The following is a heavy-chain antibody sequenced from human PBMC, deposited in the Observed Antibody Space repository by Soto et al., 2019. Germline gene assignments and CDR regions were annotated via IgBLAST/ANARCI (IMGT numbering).Heavy chain of an antibody. J-gene: IGHJ5*02. CDR1: GDSVSSNSAA. CDR3: ARDHTFFDILTGFSTSWFDP. CDR2: TYYRSRWYN. V-gene: IGHV6-1*01. D-gene: IGHD3-9*01. Sequence: SQTLSLTCAISGDSVSSNSAAWNWVRQSPSRGLEWLGRTYYRSRWYNEYALSVKSRITINPDTSKNQLSLQLTSVTPEDTAVYYCARDHTFFDILTGFSTSWFDPWGQGTLVTVSS.